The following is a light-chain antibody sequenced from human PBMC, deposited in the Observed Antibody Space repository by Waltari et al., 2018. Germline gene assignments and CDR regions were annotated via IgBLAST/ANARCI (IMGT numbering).Light chain of an antibody. V-gene: IGKV3-15*01. CDR3: HHYNKRPPSYT. Sequence: EIVMTQSPVTLSVSPGERVTLSCRASQSIRNNLVWYQQKAGQPPRLLLYGASTRAPGLPARFSGSGSGTEFALTISSLQPEDFAVYYCHHYNKRPPSYTFGQGTRLEIK. CDR1: QSIRNN. CDR2: GAS. J-gene: IGKJ2*01.